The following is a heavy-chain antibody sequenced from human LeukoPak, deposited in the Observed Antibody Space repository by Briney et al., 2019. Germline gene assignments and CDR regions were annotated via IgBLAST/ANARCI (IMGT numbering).Heavy chain of an antibody. Sequence: SETLSLTCAVYGGSFSGYYWSWIRQPPGKGLEWIGEINHSGSTNYNPSLKSRVTISVDTSKNQFSLKPSSVTAADTAVYYCARGGTYDFWSGTPTYYFDYWGQGTLVTVSS. D-gene: IGHD3-3*01. J-gene: IGHJ4*02. CDR1: GGSFSGYY. CDR3: ARGGTYDFWSGTPTYYFDY. V-gene: IGHV4-34*01. CDR2: INHSGST.